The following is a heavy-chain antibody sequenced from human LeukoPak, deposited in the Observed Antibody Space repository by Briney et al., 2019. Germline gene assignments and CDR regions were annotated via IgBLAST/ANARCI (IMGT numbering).Heavy chain of an antibody. Sequence: PSGTLSLTCAVSGGSISSNHWWSWVRQPPKKGLEWIGYIYHSGSTYYNPSLKSRVTISVDRSKNQFSLKLSSVTAADTAVYYCASGPRSTDIVVVPAARDYWGQGTLVTVSS. CDR1: GGSISSNHW. J-gene: IGHJ4*02. CDR2: IYHSGST. CDR3: ASGPRSTDIVVVPAARDY. D-gene: IGHD2-2*01. V-gene: IGHV4-4*02.